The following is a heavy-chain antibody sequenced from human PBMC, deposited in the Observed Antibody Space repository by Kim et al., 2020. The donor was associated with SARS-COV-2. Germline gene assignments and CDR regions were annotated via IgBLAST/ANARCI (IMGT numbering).Heavy chain of an antibody. Sequence: ASVKVSCKASGYTFTSYYMHWVRQSPGQGLEWMGIINPSGGSTSYAQKFQGRVTMTRDTSTSTVYMELSSLRSEDTAVYYCAREWGPAGQTVPAAMLGVQDWPRRNYYYFGMDVWGQGTTVTVSS. D-gene: IGHD2-2*01. J-gene: IGHJ6*01. CDR1: GYTFTSYY. CDR2: INPSGGST. CDR3: AREWGPAGQTVPAAMLGVQDWPRRNYYYFGMDV. V-gene: IGHV1-46*01.